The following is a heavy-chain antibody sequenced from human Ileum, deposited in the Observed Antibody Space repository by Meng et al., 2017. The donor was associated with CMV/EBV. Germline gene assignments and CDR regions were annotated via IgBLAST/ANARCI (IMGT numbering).Heavy chain of an antibody. CDR2: IYWDDDQ. CDR3: AHRRGIEEYFQH. Sequence: QITFKESGFTLVKPTQTLTLTCTFSGFSLSTSGVGVAWIRQPPGKALEWLALIYWDDDQRYNPSLKSRLTITKDTSKNQVVLTMTNMDPVDTATYYCAHRRGIEEYFQHWGQGTLVTVSS. CDR1: GFSLSTSGVG. J-gene: IGHJ1*01. D-gene: IGHD6-13*01. V-gene: IGHV2-5*02.